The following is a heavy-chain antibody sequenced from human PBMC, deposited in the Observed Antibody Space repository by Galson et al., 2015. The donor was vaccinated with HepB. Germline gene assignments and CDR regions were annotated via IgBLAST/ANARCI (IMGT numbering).Heavy chain of an antibody. V-gene: IGHV3-30-3*01. CDR1: GFTFRSYI. Sequence: SLRLSCAASGFTFRSYIMHWVRQAPGKGLEWVGVMSHDGHTTYYADSVEGRFTVSRDNSRNTLYLQMNSLRAEDTAVYYCARDGANYDFWSGHYYFDYWGQGTLVTVSS. D-gene: IGHD3-3*01. CDR3: ARDGANYDFWSGHYYFDY. CDR2: MSHDGHTT. J-gene: IGHJ4*02.